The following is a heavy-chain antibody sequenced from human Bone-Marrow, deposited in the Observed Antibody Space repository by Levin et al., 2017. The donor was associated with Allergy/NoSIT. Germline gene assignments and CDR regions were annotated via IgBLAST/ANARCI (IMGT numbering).Heavy chain of an antibody. Sequence: PGGSLRLSCAASRFTFRSYGMHWVRQAPGKGLEWVAILSYDGKNKLYAASVEGRFTISRDNSNNTLFLQMRSLRAEDTAIYYCAKDLAALTYVDILTGNYSPDFWGRGTVVTVSS. V-gene: IGHV3-30*18. D-gene: IGHD3-9*01. J-gene: IGHJ3*01. CDR3: AKDLAALTYVDILTGNYSPDF. CDR1: RFTFRSYG. CDR2: LSYDGKNK.